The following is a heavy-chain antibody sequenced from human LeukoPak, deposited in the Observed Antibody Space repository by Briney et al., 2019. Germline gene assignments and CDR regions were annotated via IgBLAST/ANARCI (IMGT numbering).Heavy chain of an antibody. CDR2: INHSGST. J-gene: IGHJ5*02. Sequence: SETLSLTCAVYGGSLSGYYWSWIRQPPGKGLEWIGEINHSGSTNYNPSLKSRVTISVDTSKNQFSLKLSSVTAADTAVYYCATLTREXDXXXXSCXKSNWFDPWGQGTLVXV. CDR1: GGSLSGYY. D-gene: IGHD2-2*01. CDR3: ATLTREXDXXXXSCXKSNWFDP. V-gene: IGHV4-34*01.